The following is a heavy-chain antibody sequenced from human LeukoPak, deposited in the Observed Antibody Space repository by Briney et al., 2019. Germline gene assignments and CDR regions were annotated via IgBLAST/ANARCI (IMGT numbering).Heavy chain of an antibody. Sequence: SETLSLTCAVYGGSFSGYYWSWIRQPPGKGLEWIGEINHSGSTNYNPSLKSRVTISVDTSKNQFSLKLSSVTAADTAVYYCARSWNDLYYFDYWGQGTLVTVSS. CDR2: INHSGST. CDR3: ARSWNDLYYFDY. J-gene: IGHJ4*02. CDR1: GGSFSGYY. V-gene: IGHV4-34*01. D-gene: IGHD1-1*01.